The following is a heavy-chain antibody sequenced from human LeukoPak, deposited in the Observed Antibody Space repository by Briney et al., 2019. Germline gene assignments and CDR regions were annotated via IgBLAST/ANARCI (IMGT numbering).Heavy chain of an antibody. J-gene: IGHJ4*02. CDR3: ARGGDSSSWYLYYFDY. V-gene: IGHV4-34*01. D-gene: IGHD6-13*01. CDR2: INHSGST. CDR1: GGSFSGYY. Sequence: SETLSLTCAVYGGSFSGYYWSWIRQPPGKGLEWIGEINHSGSTNYNPSLKSRVTISVDTSKNQFSLKLSSVAAADTAVYYCARGGDSSSWYLYYFDYWGQGTLVTVSS.